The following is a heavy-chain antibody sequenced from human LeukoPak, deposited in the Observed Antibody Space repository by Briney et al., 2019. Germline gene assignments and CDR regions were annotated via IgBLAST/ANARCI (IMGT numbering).Heavy chain of an antibody. CDR1: GFTFSTHW. V-gene: IGHV3-7*01. CDR2: IKQDGSEK. D-gene: IGHD6-13*01. Sequence: GVSLRLSCAASGFTFSTHWMTWVRQAPGKGLEWVANIKQDGSEKYYVDSVKGRFSISRDNAKNSLYLQMNSLRAEDMAVYYCAREGQPPFDSWGQGTLVTVSS. CDR3: AREGQPPFDS. J-gene: IGHJ4*02.